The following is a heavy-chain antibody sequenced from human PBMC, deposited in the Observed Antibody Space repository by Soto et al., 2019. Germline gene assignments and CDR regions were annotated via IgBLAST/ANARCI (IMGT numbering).Heavy chain of an antibody. CDR2: IIPMFPTA. D-gene: IGHD2-21*02. Sequence: ASVKVSCKASGGTFSNHAISWVRQAPGQGLEWVGGIIPMFPTADYAQRFQGRVTITADDSTTTVYMELSGLRSEDTAMYYCARDDATYCGDDCYRYFYYGMDVWGQGTTVTVSS. J-gene: IGHJ6*02. CDR3: ARDDATYCGDDCYRYFYYGMDV. CDR1: GGTFSNHA. V-gene: IGHV1-69*13.